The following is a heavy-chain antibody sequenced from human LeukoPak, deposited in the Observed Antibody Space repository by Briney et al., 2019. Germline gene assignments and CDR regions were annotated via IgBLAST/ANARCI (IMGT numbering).Heavy chain of an antibody. CDR3: ARDVYSSGWYRPSYFDY. V-gene: IGHV4-39*07. CDR2: IYYSGST. CDR1: GGSISSSSYY. Sequence: SATLSLTCTVSGGSISSSSYYWGWIRQPPGKGLEWIGSIYYSGSTYYNPSLKSRVTISVDTSKNQFSLKLSSVTAADTAVYYCARDVYSSGWYRPSYFDYWGQGTLVTVSS. D-gene: IGHD6-19*01. J-gene: IGHJ4*02.